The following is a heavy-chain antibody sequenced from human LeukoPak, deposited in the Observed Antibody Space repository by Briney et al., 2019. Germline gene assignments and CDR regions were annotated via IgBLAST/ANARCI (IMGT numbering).Heavy chain of an antibody. V-gene: IGHV4-39*01. CDR1: GGSISSSSYY. Sequence: SETLSLTCTVSGGSISSSSYYWGWIRQPPGKGLEWIGSIYYSGSTYYNPSLKSRLTISVDTYKNQFSLKLSSVTAADTAVYYCARTGLFDYVWGSYQPFDYWGQGTLVTVSS. J-gene: IGHJ4*02. CDR2: IYYSGST. D-gene: IGHD3-16*02. CDR3: ARTGLFDYVWGSYQPFDY.